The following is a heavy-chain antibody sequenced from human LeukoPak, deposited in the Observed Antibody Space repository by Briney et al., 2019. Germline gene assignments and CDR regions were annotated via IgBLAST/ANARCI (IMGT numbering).Heavy chain of an antibody. CDR1: GGSISSYY. V-gene: IGHV4-59*01. J-gene: IGHJ4*02. Sequence: SETLSLTRTVSGGSISSYYWSWIRQPPGKGLEWIGYIYYSGSTNYNPSLKSRVTISVDTSKNQFSLKLSSVTAADTAVYYCARGDYYDSSGYYDYWGQGTLVTVSS. CDR3: ARGDYYDSSGYYDY. D-gene: IGHD3-22*01. CDR2: IYYSGST.